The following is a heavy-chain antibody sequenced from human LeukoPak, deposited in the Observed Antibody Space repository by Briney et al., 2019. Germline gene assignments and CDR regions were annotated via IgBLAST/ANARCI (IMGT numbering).Heavy chain of an antibody. J-gene: IGHJ5*02. CDR1: GFTFTDYS. V-gene: IGHV3-9*01. CDR2: ITANNGSI. CDR3: VKGLAASGSNWFDP. D-gene: IGHD6-25*01. Sequence: GGSLRLSCEASGFTFTDYSIHWVRQVPGKGLEWVSVITANNGSIGYADSVRGRFTISRDNAKNPLYLQMNSLRPEDTALYYCVKGLAASGSNWFDPWGQGTLVTVSS.